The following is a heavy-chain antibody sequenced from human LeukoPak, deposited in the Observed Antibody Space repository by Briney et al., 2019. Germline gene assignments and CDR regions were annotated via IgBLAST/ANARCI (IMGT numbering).Heavy chain of an antibody. V-gene: IGHV1-18*01. CDR2: ISAYNGNT. Sequence: GASVKVSCKTSGYTFTNYDITWVRQAPGQGLEWMGWISAYNGNTNYAQNLQGRVTMTTDTSTSTAYMELRSLRSDDTAVYYCARELATIGVEDYWGQGTLVTVSS. J-gene: IGHJ4*02. CDR3: ARELATIGVEDY. D-gene: IGHD5-24*01. CDR1: GYTFTNYD.